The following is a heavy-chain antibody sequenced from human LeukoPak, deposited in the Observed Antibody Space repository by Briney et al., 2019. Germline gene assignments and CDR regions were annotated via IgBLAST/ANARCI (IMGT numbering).Heavy chain of an antibody. CDR3: ARDRGGYGALDI. Sequence: SETLSLTCTVSGGSISSYYWTWIRQPPGKGLEWIGYIYYSGSTNYNPSLKSRVTISADTSKNQFSLKLSSVTAADTAVYYCARDRGGYGALDIWGQGTMVTVSS. CDR2: IYYSGST. V-gene: IGHV4-59*01. J-gene: IGHJ3*02. CDR1: GGSISSYY. D-gene: IGHD3-16*01.